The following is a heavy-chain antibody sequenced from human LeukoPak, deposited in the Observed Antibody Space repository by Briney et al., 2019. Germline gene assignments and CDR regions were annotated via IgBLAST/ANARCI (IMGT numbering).Heavy chain of an antibody. CDR2: INPNSGGT. CDR1: GYTFTGYY. V-gene: IGHV1-2*02. CDR3: AREKRVAGSRGGFDH. J-gene: IGHJ5*02. D-gene: IGHD6-19*01. Sequence: ASVTVSCKASGYTFTGYYMHWVRQAPGQGLEGMGWINPNSGGTNFAQTFQGRVTITRDTSISTAYMELSRLRSDDTAVYYCAREKRVAGSRGGFDHWGQGTLVTVSS.